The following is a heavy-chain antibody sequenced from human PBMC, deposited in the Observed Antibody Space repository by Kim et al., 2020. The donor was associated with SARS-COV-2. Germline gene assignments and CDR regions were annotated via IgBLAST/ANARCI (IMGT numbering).Heavy chain of an antibody. V-gene: IGHV3-33*01. Sequence: GGSLRLSCAASGFTFSSYGMHWVRQAPGKGLEWVAVIWYDGSNKYYADSVKGRFTISRDNSKNTLYLQMNSLRAEDTAVYYCASGARGIAAGVDYWGQGTLVTVSS. CDR3: ASGARGIAAGVDY. CDR1: GFTFSSYG. J-gene: IGHJ4*02. CDR2: IWYDGSNK. D-gene: IGHD6-13*01.